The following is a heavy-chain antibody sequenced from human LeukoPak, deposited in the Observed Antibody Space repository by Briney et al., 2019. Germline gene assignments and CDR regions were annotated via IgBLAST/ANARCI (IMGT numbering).Heavy chain of an antibody. CDR3: ARVIIISVARWFDP. V-gene: IGHV3-66*01. D-gene: IGHD3-16*02. CDR2: IYSGGST. CDR1: GFTFSGYA. J-gene: IGHJ5*02. Sequence: GGSLRLSCEASGFTFSGYAVSWVRQAPGKGLEWVSVIYSGGSTYYADSVKGRFTISRDNSKNTLYLQMNSLRAEDTAVYYCARVIIISVARWFDPWGQGTLVTVSS.